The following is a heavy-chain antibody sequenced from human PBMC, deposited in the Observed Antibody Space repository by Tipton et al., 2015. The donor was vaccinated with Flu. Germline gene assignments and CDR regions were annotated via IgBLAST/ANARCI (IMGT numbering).Heavy chain of an antibody. CDR3: ARDGGRDSLWL. CDR2: ISRSSTYI. J-gene: IGHJ4*02. CDR1: GFSFSTYS. V-gene: IGHV3-21*01. Sequence: SLRLSCAASGFSFSTYSMNWVRQAPGKGLEWVSLISRSSTYIHYADSVKGRFTISRDNANNLLFLQMNSRRGEDTAVYYCARDGGRDSLWLWGQGTPVSLSS. D-gene: IGHD3-16*01.